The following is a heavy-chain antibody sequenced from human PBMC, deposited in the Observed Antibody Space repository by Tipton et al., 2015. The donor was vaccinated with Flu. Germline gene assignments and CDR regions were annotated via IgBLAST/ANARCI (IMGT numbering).Heavy chain of an antibody. CDR3: TRVTLDCSGGSCYWSWFDP. D-gene: IGHD2-15*01. V-gene: IGHV3-49*04. J-gene: IGHJ5*02. CDR2: VRNKAYGGTT. Sequence: RSLRLSCTASGFTFGDYAMSWVRQAPGKGLEWVGFVRNKAYGGTTEYAASVKGRFTISRDDSKSIAYLQMNSLKTEDTAAYFCTRVTLDCSGGSCYWSWFDPWGQGTLVTVSS. CDR1: GFTFGDYA.